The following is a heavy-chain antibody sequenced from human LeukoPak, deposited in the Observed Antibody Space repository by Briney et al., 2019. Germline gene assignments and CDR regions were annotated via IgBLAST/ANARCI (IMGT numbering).Heavy chain of an antibody. V-gene: IGHV1-69*04. J-gene: IGHJ4*02. CDR3: ARGEERGRIQLWFRGDYYFDY. Sequence: ASVKVSCKASGGTFNSYAISWVRQAPGQGLEWMGRIIPILGIANYAQKFQGRVTITADKSTSTAYMELSSLRSEDTAVYYCARGEERGRIQLWFRGDYYFDYWGQGTLVTVSS. CDR2: IIPILGIA. CDR1: GGTFNSYA. D-gene: IGHD5-18*01.